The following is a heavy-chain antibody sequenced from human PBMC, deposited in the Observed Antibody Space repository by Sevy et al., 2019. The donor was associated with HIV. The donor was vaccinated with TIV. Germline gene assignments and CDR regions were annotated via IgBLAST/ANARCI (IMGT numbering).Heavy chain of an antibody. Sequence: GGSLRLSCAASGFTFSTYSMNWVRQAPGKGLEWVSYISSSGSAIYYADSVKGRFTISRDNGRKSLYLQMNSLRDEDTAVYYCARVKGIAAAEGYFDYWGQGTLVTVSS. D-gene: IGHD6-13*01. CDR2: ISSSGSAI. CDR1: GFTFSTYS. CDR3: ARVKGIAAAEGYFDY. V-gene: IGHV3-48*02. J-gene: IGHJ4*02.